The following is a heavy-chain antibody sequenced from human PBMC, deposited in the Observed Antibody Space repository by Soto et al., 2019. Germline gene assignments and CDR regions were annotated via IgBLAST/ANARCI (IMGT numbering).Heavy chain of an antibody. Sequence: QVQLVQSGAEVKKPGASVKVSCKTSGYTFTSYDINWVRQATGQGREWMAWMNPNNANTGYAQKFQGRVTMTRNTAINRAYMELSSLRSEDTAIYYCARGSRGGSGSHDYWGLGTLVTVDS. D-gene: IGHD3-10*01. CDR3: ARGSRGGSGSHDY. J-gene: IGHJ4*02. V-gene: IGHV1-8*01. CDR1: GYTFTSYD. CDR2: MNPNNANT.